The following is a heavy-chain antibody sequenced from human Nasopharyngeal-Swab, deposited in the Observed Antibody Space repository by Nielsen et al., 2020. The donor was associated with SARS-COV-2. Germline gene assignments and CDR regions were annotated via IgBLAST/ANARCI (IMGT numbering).Heavy chain of an antibody. Sequence: ASVKVSCKASGYTFRSYAVHWVRQAPGQGLEWMGCISPVNGKTRYSQKFQGRVTITRDTSASTAYMELSSLRSEDTAVYYCARDQGYYDTSNYYQNWGQGTLVTVSS. CDR1: GYTFRSYA. CDR2: ISPVNGKT. V-gene: IGHV1-3*01. CDR3: ARDQGYYDTSNYYQN. D-gene: IGHD3-22*01. J-gene: IGHJ4*02.